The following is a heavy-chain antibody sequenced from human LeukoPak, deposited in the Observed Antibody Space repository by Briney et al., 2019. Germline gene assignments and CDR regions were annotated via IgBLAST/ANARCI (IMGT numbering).Heavy chain of an antibody. Sequence: SETLSLTCTVSGGSISTYYWSWIRQPPGKGLEWIVYVYYSGSTNCNPSLKSRVTISVDTSKNQFSLKLSSVTAADTAVYYCARLPRYCSTTTCYLNYFDFWGQGTLVTVSS. CDR2: VYYSGST. J-gene: IGHJ4*02. CDR3: ARLPRYCSTTTCYLNYFDF. V-gene: IGHV4-59*01. D-gene: IGHD2-2*01. CDR1: GGSISTYY.